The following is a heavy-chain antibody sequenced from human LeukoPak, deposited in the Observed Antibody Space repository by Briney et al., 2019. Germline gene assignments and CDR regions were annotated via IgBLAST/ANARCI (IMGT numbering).Heavy chain of an antibody. D-gene: IGHD2-21*01. J-gene: IGHJ4*02. CDR3: ATYCGGDCYGVNY. CDR2: INPNSGGT. Sequence: APVKVSCKASGYTFTGYYMHWVRQAPGQGLEWMGWINPNSGGTNYAQKFQGRVTMTRDTSISTAYMELSRLKSDDTAVYYCATYCGGDCYGVNYWGQGTLVTVSS. CDR1: GYTFTGYY. V-gene: IGHV1-2*02.